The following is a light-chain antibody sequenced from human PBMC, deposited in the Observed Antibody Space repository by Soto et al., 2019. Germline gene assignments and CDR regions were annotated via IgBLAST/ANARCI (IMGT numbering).Light chain of an antibody. J-gene: IGKJ5*01. Sequence: EIVLTQSPATLSLSPGERATLSCRASQSVSRYLAWYQQKPGQAPTLLIYDASYRATVIPARFSGSGSGTDFTLTINSLAPEDFAVYYCQQRSNWITFGQGTRLEIK. V-gene: IGKV3-11*01. CDR3: QQRSNWIT. CDR2: DAS. CDR1: QSVSRY.